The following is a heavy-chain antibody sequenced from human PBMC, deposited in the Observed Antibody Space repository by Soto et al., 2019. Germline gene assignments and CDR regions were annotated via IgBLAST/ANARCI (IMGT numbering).Heavy chain of an antibody. D-gene: IGHD1-26*01. CDR2: ISSSSSTI. CDR3: ARGTRGTIRRGYFQH. J-gene: IGHJ1*01. V-gene: IGHV3-48*02. Sequence: EVQLVESGGGLVQPGGSLRLSCAASGFTFSSYSMNWVRQAPGKGLEWVSYISSSSSTIYYADSVKGRFTISRDNAKNSLYLQMNSLRDEDTAVYYCARGTRGTIRRGYFQHWFQGTLVTVSS. CDR1: GFTFSSYS.